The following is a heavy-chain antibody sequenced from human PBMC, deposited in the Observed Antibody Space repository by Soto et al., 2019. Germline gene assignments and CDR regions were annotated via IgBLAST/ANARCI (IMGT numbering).Heavy chain of an antibody. Sequence: EVQLVPSGAEVKKPGESLKISCKGSGYSFTSYWIGWVRQMPGKGLEWMGIIYPGDSDTRYSPSFQGQVTISADKSISTAYLQWSSLKASDTAMYYCARLLPYSSSWQRFDPWGQGTLVTVSS. D-gene: IGHD6-13*01. CDR3: ARLLPYSSSWQRFDP. CDR2: IYPGDSDT. CDR1: GYSFTSYW. J-gene: IGHJ5*02. V-gene: IGHV5-51*03.